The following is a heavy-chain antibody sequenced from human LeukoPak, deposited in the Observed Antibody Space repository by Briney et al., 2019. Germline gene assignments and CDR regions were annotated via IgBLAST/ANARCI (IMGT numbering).Heavy chain of an antibody. D-gene: IGHD3-10*01. J-gene: IGHJ5*02. CDR3: ARDGYYYGSGSSRGWSDP. CDR1: GFSFSSYA. V-gene: IGHV3-30-3*01. Sequence: GSLRLSCAASGFSFSSYAIHWVRQAPGKGLEWVAAIPYGGSSEYSADSVKGRFTISRDNSKNTLYLQMNSLRAEDTAVYYCARDGYYYGSGSSRGWSDPWGQGTLVTVSS. CDR2: IPYGGSSE.